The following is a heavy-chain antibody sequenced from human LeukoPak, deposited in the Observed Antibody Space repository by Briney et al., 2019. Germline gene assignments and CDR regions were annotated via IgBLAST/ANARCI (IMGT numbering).Heavy chain of an antibody. CDR2: ITSSSSYM. CDR1: GFTFSTYN. Sequence: GGSLRLSCAASGFTFSTYNMNWVRHAPGKGLEWISSITSSSSYMYYADSVKGRFTISRDNAKNSLYLQMNSLSPDDTAVYFCARDPYSGNYGNDYYYYMDVWGKGTTVTISS. CDR3: ARDPYSGNYGNDYYYYMDV. J-gene: IGHJ6*03. D-gene: IGHD1-26*01. V-gene: IGHV3-21*06.